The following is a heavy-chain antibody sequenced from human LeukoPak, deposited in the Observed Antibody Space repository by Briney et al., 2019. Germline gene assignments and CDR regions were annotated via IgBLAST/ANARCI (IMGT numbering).Heavy chain of an antibody. CDR1: GFTCSSYA. Sequence: QPGGSLRLSCAASGFTCSSYAMHWVRQAPGKGLEYVSAISSNGGSTYYANSVKGRFTISRDNSKNTLYLQMGSLRAEDMAVYYCATTGTTGNANDYWGQGTLVTVSS. V-gene: IGHV3-64*01. D-gene: IGHD1-7*01. CDR3: ATTGTTGNANDY. J-gene: IGHJ4*02. CDR2: ISSNGGST.